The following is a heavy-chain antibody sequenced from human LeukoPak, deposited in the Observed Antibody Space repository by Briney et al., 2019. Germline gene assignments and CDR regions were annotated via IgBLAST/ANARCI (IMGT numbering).Heavy chain of an antibody. CDR1: GYTFTNYY. CDR2: IIPSGGTT. D-gene: IGHD3-22*01. Sequence: ASVKVSCKASGYTFTNYYMHWVRQAPGQGLEWMGIIIPSGGTTRYAQKFQGRVTMTRDMSTSTVYMELSSLRSEDTAAYYCAREYYYDSSGFDYWGQGTLVTVSS. J-gene: IGHJ4*02. V-gene: IGHV1-46*01. CDR3: AREYYYDSSGFDY.